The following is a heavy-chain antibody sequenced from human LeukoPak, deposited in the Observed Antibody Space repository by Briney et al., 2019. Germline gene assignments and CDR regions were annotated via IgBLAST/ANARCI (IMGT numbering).Heavy chain of an antibody. V-gene: IGHV3-15*01. CDR2: IKSKTDGGTT. J-gene: IGHJ4*02. CDR1: GFTFSNAW. D-gene: IGHD3-22*01. CDR3: TTAPVVTMIAGDY. Sequence: GSLRLPCAASGFTFSNAWMSWVRQAPGKGLEWVGRIKSKTDGGTTDYAAPVKGRFTISRDDSKNTLYLQMNSLKTEDTAVYYCTTAPVVTMIAGDYWGQGTLVTVSS.